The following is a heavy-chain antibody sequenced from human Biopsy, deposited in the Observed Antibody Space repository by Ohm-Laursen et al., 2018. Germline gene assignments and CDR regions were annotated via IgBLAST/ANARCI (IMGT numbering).Heavy chain of an antibody. D-gene: IGHD3-9*01. Sequence: SVKVSCKAPGGTFSNYGVNWVRQAPGQGLEWLGGNIPIFATENYAQKFQDRVTVAADTSTSTATMELRSLRSADTAVYYCATKLTGYFHHWGQGTLVTVSS. V-gene: IGHV1-69*06. CDR1: GGTFSNYG. J-gene: IGHJ1*01. CDR2: NIPIFATE. CDR3: ATKLTGYFHH.